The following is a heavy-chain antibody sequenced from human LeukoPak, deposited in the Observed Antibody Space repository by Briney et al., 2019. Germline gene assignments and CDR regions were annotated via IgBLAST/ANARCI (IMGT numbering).Heavy chain of an antibody. CDR2: ISYDGSNK. J-gene: IGHJ4*02. V-gene: IGHV3-30*04. D-gene: IGHD5-24*01. CDR3: ASQDRRDLHLFDY. CDR1: GFTFSSYA. Sequence: PGGSLRLSCAASGFTFSSYAMHWVRQAPGKGLEWVAVISYDGSNKYYADSVKGRFTISRDNSKNTLYLQMSSLRAEDTAVYYCASQDRRDLHLFDYWGQGTLVTVSS.